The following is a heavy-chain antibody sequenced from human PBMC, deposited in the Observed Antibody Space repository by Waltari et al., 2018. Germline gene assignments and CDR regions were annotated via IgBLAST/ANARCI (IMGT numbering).Heavy chain of an antibody. V-gene: IGHV4-34*01. CDR1: GGSFSGYY. CDR2: INHSGST. D-gene: IGHD6-19*01. J-gene: IGHJ4*02. Sequence: QVQLQQWGAGLLKPSETLSLTCAVYGGSFSGYYWSWILQPPGKGLEWIGEINHSGSTNYNPSLKSRVTISVDTSKNQFSLKLSSVTAADTAVYYCARPAKVAGTGLGSFDYWGQGTLVTVSS. CDR3: ARPAKVAGTGLGSFDY.